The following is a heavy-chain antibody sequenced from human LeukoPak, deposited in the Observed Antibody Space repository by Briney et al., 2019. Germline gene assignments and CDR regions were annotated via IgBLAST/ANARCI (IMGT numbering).Heavy chain of an antibody. CDR1: GYTLTELS. J-gene: IGHJ3*02. D-gene: IGHD1-26*01. CDR2: LDPEDGET. Sequence: HGASVTVSCKVSGYTLTELSMHWVRQAPGKGLEWMGGLDPEDGETIYAQKFQGRVAMTEDTSTDTAYMELSSLRSEDTALYYCATDPDAYSGRFLIWGQGTMVTVSS. V-gene: IGHV1-24*01. CDR3: ATDPDAYSGRFLI.